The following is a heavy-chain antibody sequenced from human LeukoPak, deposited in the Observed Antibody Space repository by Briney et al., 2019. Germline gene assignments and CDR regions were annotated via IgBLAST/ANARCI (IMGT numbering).Heavy chain of an antibody. CDR1: GFTFSSYS. CDR2: ISSSSSTI. D-gene: IGHD3-10*01. Sequence: PGGSLRLSCAASGFTFSSYSMNWVRQAPGKGLEWVSYISSSSSTIYYADSVKGRFTISRDHAKNSLYLQMNSLRAEDTAVYYCARDGYYYGSGNKYLPNYFDYWGQGTLVTVSS. CDR3: ARDGYYYGSGNKYLPNYFDY. J-gene: IGHJ4*02. V-gene: IGHV3-48*04.